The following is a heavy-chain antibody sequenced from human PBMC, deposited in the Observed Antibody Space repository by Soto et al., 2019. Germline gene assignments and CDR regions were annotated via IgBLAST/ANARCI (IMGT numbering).Heavy chain of an antibody. CDR1: GGSISSGDYY. CDR3: ARAFTMIVVVTPTHAFDI. J-gene: IGHJ3*02. V-gene: IGHV4-30-4*01. D-gene: IGHD3-22*01. Sequence: SETLSLTCTVSGGSISSGDYYWSWIRQPPGKGLEWIGYIYYSGSTYYNPSLKSRVTISVDTSKNQFSLKLSSVTAADTAVYYCARAFTMIVVVTPTHAFDIWGQGTMVTLSS. CDR2: IYYSGST.